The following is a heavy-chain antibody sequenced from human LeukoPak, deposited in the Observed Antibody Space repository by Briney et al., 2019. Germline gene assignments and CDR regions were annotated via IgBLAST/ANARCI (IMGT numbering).Heavy chain of an antibody. CDR1: GYTFTGYY. J-gene: IGHJ6*03. CDR3: AREVGYDYYYYYYMDV. Sequence: ASVKVSCKASGYTFTGYYMHWVRQAPGQGLEWMGWINPNSGGTNYAQKFQGRVAMTRDTSISTAYMELSRLRSDDTAVYYCAREVGYDYYYYYYMDVWGKGTTVTVSS. V-gene: IGHV1-2*02. D-gene: IGHD5-12*01. CDR2: INPNSGGT.